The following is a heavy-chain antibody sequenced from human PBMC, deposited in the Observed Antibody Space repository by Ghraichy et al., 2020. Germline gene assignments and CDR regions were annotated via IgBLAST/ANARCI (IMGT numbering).Heavy chain of an antibody. Sequence: GALRLSCAASGFTFRSYSMNWVRQTPGEGLEWVSHISSSSSSVFHADSVKGRFTISRDNAKNSLYLQMNSLRAEDTAVYYCARGNYGDYGGWYFDLWGRGTLVTVSS. J-gene: IGHJ2*01. CDR1: GFTFRSYS. D-gene: IGHD4-17*01. V-gene: IGHV3-48*01. CDR2: ISSSSSSV. CDR3: ARGNYGDYGGWYFDL.